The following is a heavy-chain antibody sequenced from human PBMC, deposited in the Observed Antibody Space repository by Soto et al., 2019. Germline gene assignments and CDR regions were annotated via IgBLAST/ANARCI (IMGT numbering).Heavy chain of an antibody. J-gene: IGHJ4*02. CDR2: IYYSGST. V-gene: IGHV4-39*01. D-gene: IGHD3-3*01. Sequence: PSETLSLTCTVSGGSISSSSYYWGWIRQPPGKGLEWIGSIYYSGSTYYNPSLKSRVTISVDTSKNQFSLKLSSVTAADTAVYYCATPGDYDFWSGDRFDYWGQGTLVTVS. CDR1: GGSISSSSYY. CDR3: ATPGDYDFWSGDRFDY.